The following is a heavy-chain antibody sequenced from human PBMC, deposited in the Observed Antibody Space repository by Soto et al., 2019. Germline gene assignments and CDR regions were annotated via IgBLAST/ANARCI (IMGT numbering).Heavy chain of an antibody. CDR3: ARGGGYCSSTSCYALGYYYYMDV. D-gene: IGHD2-2*01. Sequence: ASVKVSCKASGYTFTSYYMHWVRQAPGQGLEWMGIINPSGGGTNYAQKFQGWVTMTRDTSISTAYMELSRLRSDDTAVYYCARGGGYCSSTSCYALGYYYYMDVWGKGTTVTVSS. J-gene: IGHJ6*03. V-gene: IGHV1-2*04. CDR1: GYTFTSYY. CDR2: INPSGGGT.